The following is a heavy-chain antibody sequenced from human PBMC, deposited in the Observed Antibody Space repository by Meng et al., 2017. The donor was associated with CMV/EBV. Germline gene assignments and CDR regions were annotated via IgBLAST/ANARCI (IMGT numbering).Heavy chain of an antibody. CDR3: ARGLIAAAGTSRYDYYYYGMDV. CDR1: GGSFSGYY. CDR2: INNSGST. D-gene: IGHD6-13*01. J-gene: IGHJ6*02. Sequence: GSLRLSCAVYGGSFSGYYWSWIRQPPGKGLEWIGEINNSGSTNYNPSLKSRVTISVDTSKNQFSLKLSSVTAADTAVYYCARGLIAAAGTSRYDYYYYGMDVWGQGTTVTV. V-gene: IGHV4-34*01.